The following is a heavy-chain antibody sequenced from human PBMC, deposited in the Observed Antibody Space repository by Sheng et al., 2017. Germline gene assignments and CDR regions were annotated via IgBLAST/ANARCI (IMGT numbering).Heavy chain of an antibody. CDR1: GGSFSGYY. CDR3: ARGFGPGSYIAVAGTYYFGL. J-gene: IGHJ4*02. Sequence: QVQLQQWGAGLLKPSETLSLTCAVYGGSFSGYYWSWIRQPPGKGLEWIGEINHSGSTNYNPSLKSRVTISVDTSKNQFSLKLSSVTAADTAVYYCARGFGPGSYIAVAGTYYFGLLGQGTLVTVSS. D-gene: IGHD6-19*01. V-gene: IGHV4-34*01. CDR2: INHSGST.